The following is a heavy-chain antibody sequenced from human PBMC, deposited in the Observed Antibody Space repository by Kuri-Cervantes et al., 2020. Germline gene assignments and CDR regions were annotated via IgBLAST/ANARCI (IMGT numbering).Heavy chain of an antibody. J-gene: IGHJ5*02. D-gene: IGHD6-13*01. CDR2: IYYSGST. CDR3: ARGAIAAAGNYCRFDP. V-gene: IGHV4-59*12. CDR1: GGSISSYY. Sequence: SETLSLTCTVSGGSISSYYWSWIRQPPGKGLEWIGYIYYSGSTNYNPSLKSRVTISVDTSKNQFSLKLSSVTAADTAVYYCARGAIAAAGNYCRFDPWGQGTLVTVSS.